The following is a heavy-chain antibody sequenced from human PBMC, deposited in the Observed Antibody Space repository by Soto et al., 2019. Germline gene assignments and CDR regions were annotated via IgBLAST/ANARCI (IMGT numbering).Heavy chain of an antibody. CDR1: GFTFSSYA. CDR3: AKDSNGFWYDFDY. J-gene: IGHJ4*02. Sequence: EVQLLESGGGLGQPGESLRISCAASGFTFSSYAMSWVRQAPGKGLEWVSGISGSGGSTYYADSVKGRFTISRDNSKNTLYLQMNSLRVEDTAVYYCAKDSNGFWYDFDYWGQGTLVTVSS. D-gene: IGHD2-8*01. CDR2: ISGSGGST. V-gene: IGHV3-23*01.